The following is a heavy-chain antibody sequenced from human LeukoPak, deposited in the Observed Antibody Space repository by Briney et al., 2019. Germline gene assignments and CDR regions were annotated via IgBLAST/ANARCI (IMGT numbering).Heavy chain of an antibody. D-gene: IGHD2-2*01. Sequence: PSDTLSLTCAVYGGSFSVYYWSWSRQPPGKGLERIGEITHSGSTNYNPSLNSRVTISVDTSKNQFSLKLSSVTAADTAVYYCARGRCSSTSCPQVPDYWGQGTLVTVSS. V-gene: IGHV4-34*01. CDR3: ARGRCSSTSCPQVPDY. J-gene: IGHJ4*02. CDR1: GGSFSVYY. CDR2: ITHSGST.